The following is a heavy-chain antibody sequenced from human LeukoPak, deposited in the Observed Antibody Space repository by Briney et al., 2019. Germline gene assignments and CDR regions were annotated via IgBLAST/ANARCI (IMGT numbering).Heavy chain of an antibody. CDR2: ISSSGSTI. J-gene: IGHJ4*02. CDR1: GFTFSSYE. CDR3: ARYDYVWGSYRPWYFDY. V-gene: IGHV3-48*03. D-gene: IGHD3-16*02. Sequence: PGGSLRLSCAASGFTFSSYEMNWVRQAPGKGLEWVSYISSSGSTIYYADSVKGRFTISRDNAKNSLYLQMNSLRAEDTAVYYCARYDYVWGSYRPWYFDYWGQGTLVTVSS.